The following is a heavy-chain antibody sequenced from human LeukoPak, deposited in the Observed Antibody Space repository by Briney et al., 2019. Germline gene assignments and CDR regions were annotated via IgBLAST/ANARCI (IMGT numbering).Heavy chain of an antibody. CDR1: GFTFSSYA. Sequence: GGSLRLSCAASGFTFSSYAMHWARQAPGKGLEWVAVISYDGSNKYYADSVKGRFTISRDNSKNTLYLQMNSLRAEDTAVYYCARDTTVDSSGYSLDYWGQGTLVTVSS. CDR3: ARDTTVDSSGYSLDY. V-gene: IGHV3-30-3*01. J-gene: IGHJ4*02. D-gene: IGHD3-22*01. CDR2: ISYDGSNK.